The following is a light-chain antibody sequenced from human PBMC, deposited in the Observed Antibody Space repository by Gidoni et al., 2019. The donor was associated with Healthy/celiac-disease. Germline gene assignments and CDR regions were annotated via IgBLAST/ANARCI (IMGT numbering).Light chain of an antibody. CDR3: KQSYSTPHT. V-gene: IGKV1-39*01. Sequence: DIQMTQSPSSLSASVGDRVTITCRASQSISSYLNWYQQKPGKAPKRLIYAASSLQSGVPSRFSGSGSGTDFTLTISSLQPEDFATYYCKQSYSTPHTFGPGTKVDIK. CDR1: QSISSY. CDR2: AAS. J-gene: IGKJ3*01.